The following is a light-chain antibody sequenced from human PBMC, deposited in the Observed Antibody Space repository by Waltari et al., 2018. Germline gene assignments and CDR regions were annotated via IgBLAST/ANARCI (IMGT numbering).Light chain of an antibody. Sequence: DIVMTQSPDSLAVSLGERATINCKSSQSVLYSSNNKNYLAWYQQKPGQPPKLLIYWASTRESGVPDRFSGSGSGADFTRSISSLQAEDVAVYYCQQDYSTPPTFGQGTKVEIK. J-gene: IGKJ1*01. CDR2: WAS. CDR1: QSVLYSSNNKNY. CDR3: QQDYSTPPT. V-gene: IGKV4-1*01.